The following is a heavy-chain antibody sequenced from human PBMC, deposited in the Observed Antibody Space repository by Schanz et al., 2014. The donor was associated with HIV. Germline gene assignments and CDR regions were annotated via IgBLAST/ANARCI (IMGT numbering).Heavy chain of an antibody. CDR1: GFTFSSYA. CDR2: ISASGGST. J-gene: IGHJ5*02. D-gene: IGHD5-18*01. V-gene: IGHV3-23*01. Sequence: EVQLLESGGGLVQPGGSLRLSCAASGFTFSSYAMSWVRQAPGKGLEWVSTISASGGSTYYADSVLARFTISRDNSRNALYLHMNSLRADDTAIYYRVKAYSSGFSGAGSWGQGALVTVSS. CDR3: VKAYSSGFSGAGS.